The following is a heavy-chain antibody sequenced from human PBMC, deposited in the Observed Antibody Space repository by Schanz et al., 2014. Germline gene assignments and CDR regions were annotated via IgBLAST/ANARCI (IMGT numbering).Heavy chain of an antibody. J-gene: IGHJ4*02. CDR3: VRERTNYGGNSNFCDH. CDR1: GFSVGNKY. D-gene: IGHD2-21*02. CDR2: ISSRSSHI. V-gene: IGHV3-21*01. Sequence: EVQLVESGGGLVQPGGSLRLSCAASGFSVGNKYMNWVRQAPGKGLEWVSSISSRSSHIYYADAVKGRFTVSRDNAKNSVYLQMNGLRVEDTAVYYCVRERTNYGGNSNFCDHWGQGTLVTVSS.